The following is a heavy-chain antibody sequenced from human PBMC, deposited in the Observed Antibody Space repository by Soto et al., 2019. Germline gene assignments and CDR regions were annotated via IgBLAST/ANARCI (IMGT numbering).Heavy chain of an antibody. D-gene: IGHD1-1*01. CDR2: IYYSGST. CDR1: GGSISSGGYY. J-gene: IGHJ5*02. Sequence: SETLSLTCTVSGGSISSGGYYWSWIRQHPGKGLEWIGYIYYSGSTYYNPSLKSRVTISVDTSKNQFSLKLSSVTAADTAVYYCARGETGTTEWFDPWGQGTLVTVSS. CDR3: ARGETGTTEWFDP. V-gene: IGHV4-31*03.